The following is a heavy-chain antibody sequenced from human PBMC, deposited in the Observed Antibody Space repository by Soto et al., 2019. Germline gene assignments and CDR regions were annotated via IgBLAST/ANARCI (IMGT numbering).Heavy chain of an antibody. Sequence: DVQVVESGGGLVLPGGSLRLSCAASGFTVSTSRMSWFRQAPGKGLEWVSVIYSGGNTYYADSVKGRFTISRDNSQNTVYIQLSSLRVEDTAVYYCARERRGDGNAELWGQGTLVTVSS. D-gene: IGHD1-7*01. CDR3: ARERRGDGNAEL. CDR1: GFTVSTSR. V-gene: IGHV3-66*01. J-gene: IGHJ4*02. CDR2: IYSGGNT.